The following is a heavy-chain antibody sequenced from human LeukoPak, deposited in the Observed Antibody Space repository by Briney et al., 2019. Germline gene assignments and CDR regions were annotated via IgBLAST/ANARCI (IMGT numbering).Heavy chain of an antibody. CDR1: GGSISSGGYS. CDR3: ARGSEPEGYYYYGTDV. CDR2: IYHSGST. V-gene: IGHV4-30-2*01. Sequence: SETLSLTCAVSGGSISSGGYSWSWIRQPPGKGLEWIGYIYHSGSTYYNPSLKSRVTISVDRSKNQFSLKLSSVTAADTAVYYCARGSEPEGYYYYGTDVWGQGTTVTVSS. J-gene: IGHJ6*02. D-gene: IGHD1-26*01.